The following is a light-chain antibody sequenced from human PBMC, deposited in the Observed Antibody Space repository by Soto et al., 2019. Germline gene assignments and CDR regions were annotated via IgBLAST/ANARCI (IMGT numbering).Light chain of an antibody. CDR1: QSVSSTS. CDR2: GAS. CDR3: QQYGSSPLLT. V-gene: IGKV3-20*01. Sequence: EIVMTQSPATVSVSPGERATLSCRAIQSVSSTSLAWYQQKPGQAPRLLIYGASSRATGIPDRFSGSGSGTDFTLTISRLEPEDFAVYYCQQYGSSPLLTFGGGTKVDIK. J-gene: IGKJ4*01.